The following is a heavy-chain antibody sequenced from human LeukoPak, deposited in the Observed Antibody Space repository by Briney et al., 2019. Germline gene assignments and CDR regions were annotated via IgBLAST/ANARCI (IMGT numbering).Heavy chain of an antibody. CDR1: GFTFSSYW. J-gene: IGHJ4*02. D-gene: IGHD3-16*02. CDR3: ARDVFMITFGGVIAYFYY. V-gene: IGHV3-7*01. Sequence: PGGSLRLSCAASGFTFSSYWMSWVRQAPGKGLEWVANIKQDGSEKYYVDSVKGRFTISRDNAKNSLYLQMNSLRAEDTAVYYCARDVFMITFGGVIAYFYYWGQGTLVTVSS. CDR2: IKQDGSEK.